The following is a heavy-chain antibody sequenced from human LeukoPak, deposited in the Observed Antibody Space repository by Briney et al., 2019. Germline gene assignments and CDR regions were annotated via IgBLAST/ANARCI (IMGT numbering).Heavy chain of an antibody. CDR1: GFTFSSYS. CDR3: ARERFHGSGAPKYDY. Sequence: GGSLRLSCAASGFTFSSYSMNWVRQAPGTGLEWVSSISISASHIYYADSVKGRFTISRDNAKSSLYLQMNSLRVEDTAVYYCARERFHGSGAPKYDYWGQGILVTVSS. D-gene: IGHD3-10*01. CDR2: ISISASHI. V-gene: IGHV3-21*01. J-gene: IGHJ4*02.